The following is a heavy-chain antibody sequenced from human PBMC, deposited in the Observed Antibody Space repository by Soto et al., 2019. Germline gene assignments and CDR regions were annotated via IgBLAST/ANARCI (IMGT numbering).Heavy chain of an antibody. Sequence: QVQLVQSGAEVKKPGASVKVSCKASGYTFTRSGISWVRQAPGQGPEWMGWISSYNGDTDYAQTFQGRVTMTTDTSTSTAYMELRSLSSDDTAVYYCASEGVAPYYYYGMDVWGQGTPVTVSS. CDR2: ISSYNGDT. V-gene: IGHV1-18*01. CDR3: ASEGVAPYYYYGMDV. CDR1: GYTFTRSG. J-gene: IGHJ6*02. D-gene: IGHD5-12*01.